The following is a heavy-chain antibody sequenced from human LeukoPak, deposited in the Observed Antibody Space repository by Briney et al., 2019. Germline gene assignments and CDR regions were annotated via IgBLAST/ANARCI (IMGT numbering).Heavy chain of an antibody. CDR3: AIGGHDPGIPFDS. CDR2: ISSRGSAI. CDR1: TFPFSSYE. V-gene: IGHV3-48*03. D-gene: IGHD1-1*01. Sequence: GGSLRLSCAASTFPFSSYEMNWVRQAPGKGLEWVSYISSRGSAIYYADSVKGRFTISTDNAKNSLYLQMKSLKANDTAVYYCAIGGHDPGIPFDSWGQGTMVTVSS. J-gene: IGHJ3*02.